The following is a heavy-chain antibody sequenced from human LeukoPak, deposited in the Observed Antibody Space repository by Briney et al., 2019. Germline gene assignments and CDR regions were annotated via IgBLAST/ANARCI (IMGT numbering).Heavy chain of an antibody. CDR2: IIPIFGTA. CDR3: ARNSSGYYYGVY. D-gene: IGHD3-22*01. V-gene: IGHV1-69*06. CDR1: GGTFTSYA. Sequence: SVKVSCKASGGTFTSYAISWVRQAPRQGLEWMGGIIPIFGTANYAQKFQGRVTLPADKSTSTAYMEPSSLRSEDTAVYYCARNSSGYYYGVYWGQGTLVTVSS. J-gene: IGHJ4*02.